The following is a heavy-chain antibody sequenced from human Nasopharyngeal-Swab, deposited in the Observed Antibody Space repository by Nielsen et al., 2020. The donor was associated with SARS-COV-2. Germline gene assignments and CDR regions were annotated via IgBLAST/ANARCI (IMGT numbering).Heavy chain of an antibody. Sequence: WIRQPPGKGLEWVSGASGSGGTTKYADSVKGRFTISRDNSKNKLYLQMHSLRVEDTAVYYCAKDRYCSGGACYFSGFDYWGLGTLVTVSS. CDR2: ASGSGGTT. D-gene: IGHD2-15*01. V-gene: IGHV3-23*01. J-gene: IGHJ4*02. CDR3: AKDRYCSGGACYFSGFDY.